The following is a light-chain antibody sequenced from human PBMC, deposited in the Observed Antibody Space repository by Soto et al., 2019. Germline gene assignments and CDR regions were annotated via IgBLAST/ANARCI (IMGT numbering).Light chain of an antibody. CDR3: HQDFNLPLT. Sequence: EIVLPQSAVAVSLSPGERSTLSGRATEPVRIMALPWFPQNTGRAPRLLIYCTSIRATGIPVRFSGCGSVTDFPLSISRLEPGDFAVYYCHQDFNLPLTFGQGTKVDIK. CDR1: EPVRIMA. J-gene: IGKJ1*01. CDR2: CTS. V-gene: IGKV3D-7*01.